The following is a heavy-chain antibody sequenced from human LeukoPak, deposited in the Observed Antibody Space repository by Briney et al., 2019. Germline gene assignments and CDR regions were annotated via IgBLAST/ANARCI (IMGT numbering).Heavy chain of an antibody. CDR3: ARGGDYYVSGSYLAY. CDR1: GGSISTYY. Sequence: SETLSLTCSVSGGSISTYYWAWIRQPPGKGLEWIGYVYHRGSANYTPSLRSRVTISVDTSKNQLSLTLTSVTAADAAVYYCARGGDYYVSGSYLAYWGQGTLVTVSS. D-gene: IGHD3-10*01. J-gene: IGHJ4*02. CDR2: VYHRGSA. V-gene: IGHV4-59*13.